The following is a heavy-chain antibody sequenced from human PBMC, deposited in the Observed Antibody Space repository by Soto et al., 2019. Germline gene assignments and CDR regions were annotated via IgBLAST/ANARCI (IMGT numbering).Heavy chain of an antibody. CDR2: IYYSGST. Sequence: SETLSLTCTVSGGSISSSSYYWGWIRPPPGKGLEWIGSIYYSGSTYYNPSLKSRVTISVDTSKNQFSLKLSSVTAADTAVYYCARPRYYYDGSGYPGFNDYWGQGTLVTVSS. J-gene: IGHJ4*02. D-gene: IGHD3-22*01. CDR1: GGSISSSSYY. CDR3: ARPRYYYDGSGYPGFNDY. V-gene: IGHV4-39*01.